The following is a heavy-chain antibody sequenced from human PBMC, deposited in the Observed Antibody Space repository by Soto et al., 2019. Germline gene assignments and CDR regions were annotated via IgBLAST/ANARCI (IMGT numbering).Heavy chain of an antibody. Sequence: QVQLVQSGAEVKKPGSSVKVSCKASGGTFRSYAISWVRQAPGQGLEWMGGIIPISGTANYAQKFQGRVPITADESTSTAYMELNSLRSEDTAVYYCAKAYSSSSHQFDYWGQGTLVTVSS. CDR1: GGTFRSYA. CDR2: IIPISGTA. V-gene: IGHV1-69*12. CDR3: AKAYSSSSHQFDY. D-gene: IGHD6-6*01. J-gene: IGHJ4*02.